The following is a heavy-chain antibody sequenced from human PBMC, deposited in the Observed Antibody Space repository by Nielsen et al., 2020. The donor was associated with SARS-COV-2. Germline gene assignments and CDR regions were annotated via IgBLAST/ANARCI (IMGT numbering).Heavy chain of an antibody. CDR1: GCTFSNYY. V-gene: IGHV1-46*01. D-gene: IGHD3/OR15-3a*01. Sequence: ASVKVSCKASGCTFSNYYMHWVRQAPGQRLEWMGIINPSGGSTNYAQKFQGRVTMTSDTATSTVYMELSSLRSDDTAVYYCARARATIFGLVMSYGMDVWGQGTTVAVSS. CDR2: INPSGGST. CDR3: ARARATIFGLVMSYGMDV. J-gene: IGHJ6*02.